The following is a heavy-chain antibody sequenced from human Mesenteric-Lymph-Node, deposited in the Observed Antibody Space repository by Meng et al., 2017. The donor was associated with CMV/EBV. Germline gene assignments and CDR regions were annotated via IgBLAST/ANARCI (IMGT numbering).Heavy chain of an antibody. CDR3: ARGSGSWSGAFDY. CDR2: ISSSSTYI. D-gene: IGHD3-3*01. CDR1: GFTLSSYS. Sequence: CAASGFTLSSYSMNWVRQAPGKGLEWVSSISSSSTYIYHADSVKGRFTISRDNAKNSLYLQMNSLRAEDTALYYCARGSGSWSGAFDYWGQGTLVTVSS. J-gene: IGHJ4*02. V-gene: IGHV3-21*06.